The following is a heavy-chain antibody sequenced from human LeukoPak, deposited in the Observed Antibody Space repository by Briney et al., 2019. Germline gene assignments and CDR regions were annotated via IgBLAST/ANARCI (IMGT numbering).Heavy chain of an antibody. Sequence: GRSLRLSCAASGFTFSSYAMHWVRQAPGKGLEWVAVISYDGSNKYYADSVKGRFTISRDNSKNTLYVQMNSLRAEDTAVYYCAKTEDSSGWYFDYWGQGTLVTVSS. CDR1: GFTFSSYA. J-gene: IGHJ4*02. CDR2: ISYDGSNK. D-gene: IGHD6-19*01. CDR3: AKTEDSSGWYFDY. V-gene: IGHV3-30-3*01.